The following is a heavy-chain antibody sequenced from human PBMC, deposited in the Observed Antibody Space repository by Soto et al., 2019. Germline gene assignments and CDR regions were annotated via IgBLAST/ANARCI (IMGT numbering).Heavy chain of an antibody. CDR2: IAYDGSNR. V-gene: IGHV3-30*04. D-gene: IGHD1-1*01. CDR1: GFSISRSA. Sequence: QVQLVESGGGVVQPGRSLRLSCAASGFSISRSAMHWVRQAPGKGLEWVAVIAYDGSNRWYADSAKGRFTISRDNSKNTVYLQMSSLRGEYTAVYYCARDLQAGTDNVNRFAPWGQGTLVTVSS. CDR3: ARDLQAGTDNVNRFAP. J-gene: IGHJ5*02.